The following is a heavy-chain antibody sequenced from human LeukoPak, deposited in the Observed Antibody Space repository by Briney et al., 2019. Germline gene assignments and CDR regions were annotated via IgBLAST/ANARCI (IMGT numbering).Heavy chain of an antibody. CDR2: ISFGATKA. J-gene: IGHJ4*02. D-gene: IGHD1-26*01. V-gene: IGHV3-30*04. CDR3: ARGRGATKKY. Sequence: GRSLRLSCAASGFTFSRYALHWVRQAPGKGLEWVAVISFGATKAYYADAVKGRFSISRDNSNSTLFLQMNSLRENDTAVYHCARGRGATKKYWGQGTLVTVSS. CDR1: GFTFSRYA.